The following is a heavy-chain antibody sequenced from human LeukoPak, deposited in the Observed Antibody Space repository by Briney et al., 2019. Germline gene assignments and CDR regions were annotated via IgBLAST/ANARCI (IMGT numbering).Heavy chain of an antibody. CDR1: GFTFSSHG. D-gene: IGHD6-25*01. CDR2: ISGSGGST. Sequence: GGTLRLSCAASGFTFSSHGMSWVRQAPGKGLEWVSAISGSGGSTYYADSVKGRFTISRDNARNSLYLQMNSLRAEDTAVYFCARDFMYSGYWYYFDYWGQGTLVTVSS. CDR3: ARDFMYSGYWYYFDY. J-gene: IGHJ4*02. V-gene: IGHV3-23*01.